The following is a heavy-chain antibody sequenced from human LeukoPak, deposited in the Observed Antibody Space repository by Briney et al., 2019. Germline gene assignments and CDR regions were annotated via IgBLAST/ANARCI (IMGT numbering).Heavy chain of an antibody. CDR1: GDTLTTYY. CDR3: ARVASCSGGSCSENWFDP. CDR2: INPSGGST. Sequence: SVKLSCKASGDTLTTYYMHWVPQSPRQGLKSRGIINPSGGSTSYAQKFQGRVTMTRDTSTSTVYMELSRLRSDDTAVYYCARVASCSGGSCSENWFDPWGQGTLVTVSS. J-gene: IGHJ5*02. D-gene: IGHD2-15*01. V-gene: IGHV1-46*01.